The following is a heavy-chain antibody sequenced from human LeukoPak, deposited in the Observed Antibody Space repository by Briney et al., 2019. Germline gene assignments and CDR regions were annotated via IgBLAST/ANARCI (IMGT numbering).Heavy chain of an antibody. V-gene: IGHV3-43*02. CDR3: AKDKGTYYDILTGYNFDY. Sequence: GGSLRLPCAASGFTFDDYAMHWVRQAPGKGLEWVSLIRGDGSSTYYADSVKGRFTISRDNSKNSLYLQMNSLRTEDTALYYCAKDKGTYYDILTGYNFDYWGQGTLVTVSS. D-gene: IGHD3-9*01. CDR2: IRGDGSST. J-gene: IGHJ4*02. CDR1: GFTFDDYA.